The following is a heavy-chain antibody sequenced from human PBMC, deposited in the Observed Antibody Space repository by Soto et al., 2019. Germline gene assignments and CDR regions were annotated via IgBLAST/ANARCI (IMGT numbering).Heavy chain of an antibody. D-gene: IGHD6-13*01. Sequence: QVQLVESGGGVVQPGRSLRLSCAASGFKFSGYGMHWVCQAPGKGLEWVAVMSYDGSNKYYADSVKGRFTISRDNSKNTLYLQMNSLRGEDTAVYYCAKDREQQLVRGWFDPWGQGTLVIVSS. CDR1: GFKFSGYG. CDR3: AKDREQQLVRGWFDP. J-gene: IGHJ5*02. CDR2: MSYDGSNK. V-gene: IGHV3-30*18.